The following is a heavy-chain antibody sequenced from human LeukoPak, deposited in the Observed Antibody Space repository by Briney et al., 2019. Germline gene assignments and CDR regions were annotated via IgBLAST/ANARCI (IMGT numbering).Heavy chain of an antibody. CDR3: ARQGGPQSIVVVPAAYYFDY. D-gene: IGHD2-2*01. CDR2: INHSGST. V-gene: IGHV4-34*01. Sequence: SETLSLTCAVYGGSFSGYYWSWIRQPPGKGLEWIGEINHSGSTNYNPSLKSRVTISVDTSKNQFSLRLSSVTAADTAVYYCARQGGPQSIVVVPAAYYFDYWGQGTLVTVSS. J-gene: IGHJ4*02. CDR1: GGSFSGYY.